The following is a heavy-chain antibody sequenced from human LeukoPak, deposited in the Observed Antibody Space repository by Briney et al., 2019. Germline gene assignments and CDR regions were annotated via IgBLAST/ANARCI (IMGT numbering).Heavy chain of an antibody. V-gene: IGHV4-61*02. CDR1: GGSISSSTYY. Sequence: SETLSLTCTVSGGSISSSTYYWSWIRQPAGKGLEWIGRIYTSGSTNYNPSLKSRVTISVDTSKNQFSLKLSSVTAADTAVYYCARADILTGYYADYWGQGTLVTVSS. J-gene: IGHJ4*02. D-gene: IGHD3-9*01. CDR2: IYTSGST. CDR3: ARADILTGYYADY.